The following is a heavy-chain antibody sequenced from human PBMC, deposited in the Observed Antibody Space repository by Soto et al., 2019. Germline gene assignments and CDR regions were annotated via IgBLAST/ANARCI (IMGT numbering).Heavy chain of an antibody. D-gene: IGHD6-13*01. CDR3: AKDKGYSSSWLNFDY. V-gene: IGHV3-30*18. CDR1: GFTFSSYG. CDR2: ISYDGSNK. J-gene: IGHJ4*02. Sequence: GPLRLSCAASGFTFSSYGMHWVRQAPGKGLEWVAVISYDGSNKYYADSVKGRFTISRDNSKNTLYLQMNSLRAEDTAVYYCAKDKGYSSSWLNFDYWGQGTLVTVSS.